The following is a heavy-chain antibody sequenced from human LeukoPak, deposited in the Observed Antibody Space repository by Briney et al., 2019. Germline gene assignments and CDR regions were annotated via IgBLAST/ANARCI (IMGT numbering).Heavy chain of an antibody. D-gene: IGHD3-22*01. CDR2: IRSKANSYAT. CDR1: GFTFSGSA. Sequence: GGPLRLSCAASGFTFSGSAMHWVRQASGKGLEWVGRIRSKANSYATAYAASVKGRFTISRDDSKNTAYLQMNSLKTEDTAVYYCTRLSYYYDSSGYDWFDPWGQGTLVTVSS. J-gene: IGHJ5*02. CDR3: TRLSYYYDSSGYDWFDP. V-gene: IGHV3-73*01.